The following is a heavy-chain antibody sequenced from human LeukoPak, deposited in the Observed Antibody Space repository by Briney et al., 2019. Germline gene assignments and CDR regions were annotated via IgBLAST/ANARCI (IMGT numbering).Heavy chain of an antibody. V-gene: IGHV4-59*08. D-gene: IGHD6-13*01. CDR1: GGSISSYY. J-gene: IGHJ4*02. CDR3: ARRGIAAAGYDY. CDR2: IYYSGTT. Sequence: KASETLSLTCTVSGGSISSYYWSRIRQPPGKGLEWIGYIYYSGTTNYNPSLKSRVTILVDTSKNQFSLNLSSVTAADTAVYYCARRGIAAAGYDYWGQGTLVTVSS.